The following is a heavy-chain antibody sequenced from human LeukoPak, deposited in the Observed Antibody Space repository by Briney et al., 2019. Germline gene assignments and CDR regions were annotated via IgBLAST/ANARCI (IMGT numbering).Heavy chain of an antibody. V-gene: IGHV1-69*06. Sequence: ASVKVSCKASGGTFSSYAISWVRQAPGQGLEWMGGIIPIFGTANYAQEFQGRVTITADKSTSTAYMELSSLRSEDTAVYYCAPLAWRMVSNYWGQGTLVTVSS. D-gene: IGHD4-23*01. CDR1: GGTFSSYA. CDR2: IIPIFGTA. J-gene: IGHJ4*02. CDR3: APLAWRMVSNY.